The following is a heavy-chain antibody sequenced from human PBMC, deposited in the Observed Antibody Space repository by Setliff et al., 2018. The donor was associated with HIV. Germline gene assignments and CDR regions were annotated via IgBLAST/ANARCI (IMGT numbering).Heavy chain of an antibody. Sequence: ASVKVSCKASGYTFTGYYMHWVRQAPGQGLEWMGGFDPEDGETIYAQKFQGRVTMTEDTSTDTAYMELSSLRSEDTAVYYCANLGAFDIWGQGTMVTVSS. CDR3: ANLGAFDI. V-gene: IGHV1-24*01. CDR2: FDPEDGET. J-gene: IGHJ3*02. CDR1: GYTFTGYY.